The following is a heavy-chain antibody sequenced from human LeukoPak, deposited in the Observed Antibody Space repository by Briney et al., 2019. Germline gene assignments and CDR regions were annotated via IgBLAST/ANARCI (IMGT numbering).Heavy chain of an antibody. CDR2: IYYSGST. J-gene: IGHJ2*01. CDR1: GGSISSYY. CDR3: ARSVAAAGIWYFDL. V-gene: IGHV4-59*01. Sequence: SETLSLTCTVSGGSISSYYWSWIRQPPGKGLGWIGYIYYSGSTNYNPSLKSRVTISVDTSKNQFSLKLSSVTAADTAVYYCARSVAAAGIWYFDLWGRGTLVTVSS. D-gene: IGHD6-13*01.